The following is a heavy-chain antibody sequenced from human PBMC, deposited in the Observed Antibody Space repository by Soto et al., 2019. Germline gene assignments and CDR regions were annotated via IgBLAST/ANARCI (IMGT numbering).Heavy chain of an antibody. CDR1: GFTFSSYG. D-gene: IGHD5-18*01. Sequence: PGGSLRLSCAASGFTFSSYGMHWVRQAPGKGLEWVAVIWYDGSNKYYADSVKGRFTISRDNSKNTLYLQMNSLRAEDTAVYYCARELRGYSYGLGFDYWGQGTLVTVSS. CDR3: ARELRGYSYGLGFDY. CDR2: IWYDGSNK. J-gene: IGHJ4*02. V-gene: IGHV3-33*01.